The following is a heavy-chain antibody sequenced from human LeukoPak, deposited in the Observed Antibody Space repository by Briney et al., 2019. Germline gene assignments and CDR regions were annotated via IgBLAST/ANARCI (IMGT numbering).Heavy chain of an antibody. Sequence: PSETLSLTCTVSGYSISSGYYWGWIRQPPGKGLEWIGNIYPSGTTYYNPSLKTRVTISVDTSKNQFSLKLSSVTAADTAVYYCVWMIDVSPGDWGQGTLVTVSS. CDR3: VWMIDVSPGD. V-gene: IGHV4-38-2*02. D-gene: IGHD3-22*01. CDR1: GYSISSGYY. J-gene: IGHJ4*02. CDR2: IYPSGTT.